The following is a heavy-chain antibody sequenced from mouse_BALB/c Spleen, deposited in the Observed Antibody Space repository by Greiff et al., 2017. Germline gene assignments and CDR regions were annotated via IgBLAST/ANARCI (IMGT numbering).Heavy chain of an antibody. CDR1: GYTFTSYW. CDR3: TRESAYYGNSAWFAY. Sequence: LQQPGSELVRPGASVKLSCKASGYTFTSYWMHWVKQRHGQGLEWIGNIYPGSGSTNYDEKFKSKGTLTVDTSSSTAYMHLSSLTSEDSAVYYCTRESAYYGNSAWFAYWGQGTLVTVSA. J-gene: IGHJ3*01. CDR2: IYPGSGST. D-gene: IGHD2-10*01. V-gene: IGHV1S22*01.